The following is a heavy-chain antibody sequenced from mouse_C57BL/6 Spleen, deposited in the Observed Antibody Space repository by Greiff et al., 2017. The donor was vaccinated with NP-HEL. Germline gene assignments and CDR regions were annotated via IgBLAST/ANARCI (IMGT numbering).Heavy chain of an antibody. D-gene: IGHD1-1*01. V-gene: IGHV1-53*01. CDR3: ARWTTVVAPYFDY. CDR1: GYTFTSYW. Sequence: QVHVKQPGTELVKPGASVKLSCKASGYTFTSYWMHWVKQRPGQGLEWIGNINPSNGGTNYNEKFKSKATLTVDKSSSTAYMQLSSLTSEDSAVYYCARWTTVVAPYFDYWGQGTTLTVSS. CDR2: INPSNGGT. J-gene: IGHJ2*01.